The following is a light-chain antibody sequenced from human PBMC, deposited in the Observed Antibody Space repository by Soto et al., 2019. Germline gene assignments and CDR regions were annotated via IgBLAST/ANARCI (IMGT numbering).Light chain of an antibody. CDR2: GAY. CDR3: QQYNNWPPWT. J-gene: IGKJ1*01. V-gene: IGKV3-15*01. CDR1: QSISTK. Sequence: ERDITQPPAYLSVSPGGSTTLLCRSSQSISTKLAWYQHKAGQAPRVLIYGAYTRATGVPARFSGSGSGTEFSLTISSLHSEDFAVYYCQQYNNWPPWTFGQGTKVDI.